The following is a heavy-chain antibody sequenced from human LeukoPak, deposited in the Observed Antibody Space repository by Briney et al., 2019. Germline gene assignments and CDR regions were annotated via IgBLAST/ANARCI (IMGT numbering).Heavy chain of an antibody. CDR3: ARQAGYCSSTSCYTSFDY. D-gene: IGHD2-2*02. CDR2: TSHRGST. V-gene: IGHV4-4*02. J-gene: IGHJ4*02. CDR1: GGSISSTNW. Sequence: PSETLSLTCTVSGGSISSTNWWSWVRQPPGKGLEWIGETSHRGSTNFNPSLKSRVTISVDRSKNQFSLKLSSVTAADTAVYYCARQAGYCSSTSCYTSFDYWGQGTLVTVSS.